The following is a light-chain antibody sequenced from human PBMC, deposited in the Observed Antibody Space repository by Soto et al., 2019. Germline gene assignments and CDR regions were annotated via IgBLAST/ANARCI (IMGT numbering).Light chain of an antibody. CDR2: GAS. V-gene: IGKV1-39*01. Sequence: DIQVTQSPVSLSASVGDRVTITCRTSQGISTYLNWYQQKAGDAPRLLISGASDLENGVPSRFSGSGSGADFTLTINSLRPEDFATYYCQQAYIKPYTFGPVTKLEI. J-gene: IGKJ2*01. CDR1: QGISTY. CDR3: QQAYIKPYT.